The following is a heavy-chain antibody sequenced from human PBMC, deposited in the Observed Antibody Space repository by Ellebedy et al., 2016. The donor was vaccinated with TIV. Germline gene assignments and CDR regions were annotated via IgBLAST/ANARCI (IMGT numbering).Heavy chain of an antibody. CDR2: ISGSGGST. J-gene: IGHJ4*02. CDR3: APRGVYGDYFIPLDY. Sequence: PGGSLRLSCAASGFTFSSYAMSWVRQAPGKGLEWVSAISGSGGSTYYADSAKGRFTISRDNSKNTLYLRMNSLRAEDTAVYYCAPRGVYGDYFIPLDYWGQGTLVTVSS. D-gene: IGHD4-17*01. CDR1: GFTFSSYA. V-gene: IGHV3-23*01.